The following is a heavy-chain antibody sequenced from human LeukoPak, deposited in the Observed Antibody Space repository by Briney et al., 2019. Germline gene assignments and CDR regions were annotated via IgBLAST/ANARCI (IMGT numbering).Heavy chain of an antibody. J-gene: IGHJ4*02. CDR3: VKDLVNFDY. D-gene: IGHD2-21*01. CDR2: ISGSGGST. V-gene: IGHV3-23*01. Sequence: PGGSLRLSCAASGFTFSSCAMNWVRQAPGKGLEWVSVISGSGGSTSYADSVKGRFTISRDNSKNTLYLQMNSLRAEDTAVYYCVKDLVNFDYWGQGTQVTVSS. CDR1: GFTFSSCA.